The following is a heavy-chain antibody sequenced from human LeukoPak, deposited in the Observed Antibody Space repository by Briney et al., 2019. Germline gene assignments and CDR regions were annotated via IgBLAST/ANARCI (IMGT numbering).Heavy chain of an antibody. V-gene: IGHV6-1*01. CDR2: TYYRSKWYN. CDR1: GDSVSSSGAT. CDR3: ARGSPHFDY. J-gene: IGHJ4*02. Sequence: SQTLSLTCAISGDSVSSSGATWNWIRQSPLRGLEWLGRTYYRSKWYNEYAVSVKSRITINPGTSKNQFSLQLNSVTPDDTAVYYCARGSPHFDYWGQGTLVTVSS.